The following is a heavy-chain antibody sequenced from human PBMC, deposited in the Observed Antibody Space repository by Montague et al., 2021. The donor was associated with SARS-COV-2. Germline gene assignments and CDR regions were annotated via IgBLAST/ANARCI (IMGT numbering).Heavy chain of an antibody. CDR2: IYYNGTT. J-gene: IGHJ5*02. Sequence: SETLSLTCTVSGGSISSYYWSWIRQPPGKGLEWIGYIYYNGTTNYSPSLKGRVSISVDTSKNQFSPEMNSVTAAGTAVYYCARERGYQLLSGWFDPWGQGTLVTVSS. CDR3: ARERGYQLLSGWFDP. V-gene: IGHV4-59*01. CDR1: GGSISSYY. D-gene: IGHD2-2*01.